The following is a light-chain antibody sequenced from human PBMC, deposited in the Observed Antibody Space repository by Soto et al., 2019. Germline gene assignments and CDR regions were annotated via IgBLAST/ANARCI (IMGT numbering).Light chain of an antibody. CDR3: HHYGGTPQT. CDR2: GSS. Sequence: DTVLTQSPGILTLCPGERATLACRASQTVFSSYLAWYQQKPGQAPRLLVYGSSRRAAGIPDRFIGSGSGTDFTLTISRLEPEDFAVYFCHHYGGTPQTFGQGTKVDI. J-gene: IGKJ1*01. CDR1: QTVFSSY. V-gene: IGKV3-20*01.